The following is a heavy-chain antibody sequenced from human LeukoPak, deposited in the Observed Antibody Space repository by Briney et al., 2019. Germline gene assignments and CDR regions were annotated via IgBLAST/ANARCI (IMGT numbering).Heavy chain of an antibody. J-gene: IGHJ4*02. V-gene: IGHV4-39*01. CDR2: IYYSGST. CDR3: ARLTFWSGYYYFDY. CDR1: GGSISSSSYY. Sequence: PSETLSLTCTVSGGSISSSSYYWGWIRQPPGKGLDWIGSIYYSGSTYYNPSLKSRVTISVDTSKNQFSLKLSSVTAADTAVYYCARLTFWSGYYYFDYWGQGTLVTVSS. D-gene: IGHD3-3*01.